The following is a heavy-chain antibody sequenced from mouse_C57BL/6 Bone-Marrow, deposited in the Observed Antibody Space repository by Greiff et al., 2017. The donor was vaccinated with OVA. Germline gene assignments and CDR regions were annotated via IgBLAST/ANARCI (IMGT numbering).Heavy chain of an antibody. CDR1: GFSLTSYG. CDR2: IWRGGST. CDR3: AKNDGYDSWFAY. V-gene: IGHV2-5*01. D-gene: IGHD2-2*01. Sequence: VKLQESGPGLVQPSQSLSITCTVSGFSLTSYGVHWVRQSPGKGLEWLGVIWRGGSTDYNAAFMSRLSITKDNSKSQVFFKMNSLQADDTAIYYCAKNDGYDSWFAYWGQGTLVTVSA. J-gene: IGHJ3*01.